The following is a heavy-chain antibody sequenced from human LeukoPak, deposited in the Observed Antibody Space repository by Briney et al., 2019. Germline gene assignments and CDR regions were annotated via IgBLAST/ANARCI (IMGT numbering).Heavy chain of an antibody. CDR2: VFHSGTT. J-gene: IGHJ3*02. CDR3: ARRMATVTDAFDI. D-gene: IGHD5-24*01. CDR1: GGSFSGYF. V-gene: IGHV4-59*08. Sequence: SETLSLTCAVYGGSFSGYFWSWIRQTPGKGLEWIGYVFHSGTTNYSPSLKSRVTISLDTSKKQFYLRLASVTAADTAVYYCARRMATVTDAFDIWGRGTMVSVSS.